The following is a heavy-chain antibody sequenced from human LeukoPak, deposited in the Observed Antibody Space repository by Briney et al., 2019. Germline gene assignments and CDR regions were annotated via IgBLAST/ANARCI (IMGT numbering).Heavy chain of an antibody. Sequence: PGGSLRLSCAASGFTFSSYGMHWVRQAPGKGLEWVAVISYDGSNKYYADSVKGRFTISRDNSKNTLYLQMNSLRAEDTAVYYCAKDRASIVVVPAAIFDYWGQGTLVTVSS. J-gene: IGHJ4*02. D-gene: IGHD2-2*01. CDR2: ISYDGSNK. V-gene: IGHV3-30*18. CDR3: AKDRASIVVVPAAIFDY. CDR1: GFTFSSYG.